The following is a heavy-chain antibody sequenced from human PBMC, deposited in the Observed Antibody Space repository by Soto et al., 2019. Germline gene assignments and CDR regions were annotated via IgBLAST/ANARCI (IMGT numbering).Heavy chain of an antibody. CDR3: ARDISSGWYWFDP. Sequence: ASVKVSCKASGGTFSSYAISWVRQAPGQGLEWMGGIIPIFGTANYAQKFQGRVTITADESTSTAYMELSSLRSEDTAVYYCARDISSGWYWFDPWGQGTLVTVSS. J-gene: IGHJ5*02. V-gene: IGHV1-69*13. CDR1: GGTFSSYA. D-gene: IGHD6-19*01. CDR2: IIPIFGTA.